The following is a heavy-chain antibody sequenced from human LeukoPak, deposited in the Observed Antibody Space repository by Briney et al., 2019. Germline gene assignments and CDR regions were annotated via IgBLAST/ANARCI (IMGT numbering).Heavy chain of an antibody. CDR2: MNPNSGNT. D-gene: IGHD3-16*01. V-gene: IGHV1-8*01. CDR3: ARGSRGRYY. J-gene: IGHJ4*02. CDR1: GYPLTEFV. Sequence: ASVKVSYKVSGYPLTEFVIHWLRQAPGQGPEWLGWMNPNSGNTGYAQKFQGRVTMTRNTSISTAYMELSSLRSEDTVVYYCARGSRGRYYWGQGTLVTVSS.